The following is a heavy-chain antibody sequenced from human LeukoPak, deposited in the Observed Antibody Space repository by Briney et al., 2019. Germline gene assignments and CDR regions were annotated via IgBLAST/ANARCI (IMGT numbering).Heavy chain of an antibody. CDR2: IYSSGST. CDR1: GGTVSSGSYH. J-gene: IGHJ4*03. CDR3: ARGGDH. V-gene: IGHV4-61*01. Sequence: PSETLSCPCTVSGGTVSSGSYHWGWIRQPPGKGLEYIGCIYSSGSTNYNPSLKSRVTISMDTSKNQFSLRLNSVTAADTAVSYCARGGDHWGQGTLVTVSS.